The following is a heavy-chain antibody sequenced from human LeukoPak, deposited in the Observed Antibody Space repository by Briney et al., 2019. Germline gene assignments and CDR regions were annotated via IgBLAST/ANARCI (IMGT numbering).Heavy chain of an antibody. CDR3: ARVYRDFGVVSYFDY. J-gene: IGHJ4*02. Sequence: PSETLSLTCTVSGGSISGYYWSWIRQPPGKGLEWIGYIYYSGSTSYNPSLKSRVTISVDTSKNQFSLKLSSVTAADTAVYYCARVYRDFGVVSYFDYWGQGTLVTVSS. V-gene: IGHV4-59*01. CDR2: IYYSGST. CDR1: GGSISGYY. D-gene: IGHD3-3*01.